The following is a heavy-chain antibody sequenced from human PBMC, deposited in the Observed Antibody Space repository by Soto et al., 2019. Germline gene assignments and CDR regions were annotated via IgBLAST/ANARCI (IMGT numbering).Heavy chain of an antibody. Sequence: SETLSLTCTVSGGSISSGDYYWSWIRQPPGKGLEWIGYIYYSGSTYYNPSLKSRVTISVDTSKNQFSLKLSSVTAADTAVYYCASSKNRYDSSGSPTGPHFAPDMWGLGTMVTV. CDR2: IYYSGST. V-gene: IGHV4-30-4*01. CDR3: ASSKNRYDSSGSPTGPHFAPDM. D-gene: IGHD3-22*01. CDR1: GGSISSGDYY. J-gene: IGHJ3*02.